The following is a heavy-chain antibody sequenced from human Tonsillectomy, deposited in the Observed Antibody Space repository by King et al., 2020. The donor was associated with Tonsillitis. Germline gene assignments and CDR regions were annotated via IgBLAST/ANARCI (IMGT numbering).Heavy chain of an antibody. V-gene: IGHV1-18*04. J-gene: IGHJ4*02. CDR3: ARDFPHSSSWFLSNFDY. Sequence: VQLVESGAEVKKPGASVKVSCKASGYTFTSYGISWVRQAPGQGLEWMGWISAYNGNTNYAQKLQGRVTMTKDTSTSTAYMELRSLRSDDTAVYYCARDFPHSSSWFLSNFDYWGQGTLVTVSS. CDR2: ISAYNGNT. D-gene: IGHD6-13*01. CDR1: GYTFTSYG.